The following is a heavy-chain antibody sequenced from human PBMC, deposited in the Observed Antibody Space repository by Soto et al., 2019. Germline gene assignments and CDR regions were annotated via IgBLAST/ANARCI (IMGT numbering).Heavy chain of an antibody. CDR1: GGTFSSYA. D-gene: IGHD6-6*01. J-gene: IGHJ4*02. Sequence: SVKVSCKASGGTFSSYAISWVRRAPGQRLEWMGGIIPIFGTANYAQKFQGRVTITADESTSTAYMELSSLRSEDTAVYYCARGRIAARHFDYWGQGTLVTVSS. CDR2: IIPIFGTA. CDR3: ARGRIAARHFDY. V-gene: IGHV1-69*13.